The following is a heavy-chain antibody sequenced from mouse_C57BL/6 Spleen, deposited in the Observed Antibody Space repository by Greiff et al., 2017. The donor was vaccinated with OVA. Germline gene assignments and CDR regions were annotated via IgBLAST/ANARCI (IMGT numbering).Heavy chain of an antibody. Sequence: ESGPGLVKPSQSLSLTCSVTGYSITSGYYWNWIRQFPGNKLEWMGYISYDGSNNYNPSLKNRISITRDTSKNQFFLKLNSVTTEDTATYYCARAPYGNHWYFDVWGTGTTVTVSS. V-gene: IGHV3-6*01. CDR3: ARAPYGNHWYFDV. CDR1: GYSITSGYY. D-gene: IGHD2-1*01. CDR2: ISYDGSN. J-gene: IGHJ1*03.